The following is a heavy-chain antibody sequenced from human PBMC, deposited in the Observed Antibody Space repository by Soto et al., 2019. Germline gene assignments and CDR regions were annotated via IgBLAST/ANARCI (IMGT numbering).Heavy chain of an antibody. D-gene: IGHD2-21*02. Sequence: QVQLVQSGAEVKKPGSSVKVSYKASGGTFSSYAISWVRQAPGQGLEWMGGIIPIFGTANYAQKFQGRVTITADKSTSTAYMELSSLRSEDTAVYYCARVGIVVVTAIGWFDPWGQGTLVTVSS. J-gene: IGHJ5*02. CDR1: GGTFSSYA. V-gene: IGHV1-69*06. CDR3: ARVGIVVVTAIGWFDP. CDR2: IIPIFGTA.